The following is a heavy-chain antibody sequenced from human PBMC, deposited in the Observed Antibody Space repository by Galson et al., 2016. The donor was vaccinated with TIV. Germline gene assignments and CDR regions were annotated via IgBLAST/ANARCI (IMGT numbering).Heavy chain of an antibody. J-gene: IGHJ4*02. CDR1: GFDVSTFA. V-gene: IGHV3-23*01. Sequence: SLRLSCAASGFDVSTFAMAWVRQAPGKGLEWVSTFSYNGANAYYADSVKGRLTISRDGSKNTVHLQMHSLGAEDTAVYYCAKDIQASVWGQGILVTVTS. CDR3: AKDIQASV. D-gene: IGHD2-21*01. CDR2: FSYNGANA.